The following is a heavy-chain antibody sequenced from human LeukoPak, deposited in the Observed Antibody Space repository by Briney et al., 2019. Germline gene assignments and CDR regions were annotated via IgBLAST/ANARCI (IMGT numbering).Heavy chain of an antibody. D-gene: IGHD2-15*01. CDR3: ARGTRVAANLHTA. CDR2: ISSSSSYI. CDR1: GFTFSSYA. Sequence: GGSLRLSCAASGFTFSSYAMSWVRQAPGKGLEWVSSISSSSSYIYYADSVKGRFTISRDNAKNSLYLQMNSLRAEDTAVYYCARGTRVAANLHTAWGQGTLVTVSS. J-gene: IGHJ5*02. V-gene: IGHV3-21*01.